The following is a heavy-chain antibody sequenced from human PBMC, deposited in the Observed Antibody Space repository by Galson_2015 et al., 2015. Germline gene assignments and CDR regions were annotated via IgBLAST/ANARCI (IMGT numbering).Heavy chain of an antibody. J-gene: IGHJ3*02. CDR1: GFTFSNYA. V-gene: IGHV3-23*01. CDR2: ISDSGGST. CDR3: AREGDCSSTSCYRNAFDI. D-gene: IGHD2-2*01. Sequence: SLRLSCAASGFTFSNYAMSWVRQAPGKGLEWVSTISDSGGSTYYADSVKGRFTISRDNSKYMLYLQVNSLRAEDTAVYYCAREGDCSSTSCYRNAFDIWGQGTMVTVSS.